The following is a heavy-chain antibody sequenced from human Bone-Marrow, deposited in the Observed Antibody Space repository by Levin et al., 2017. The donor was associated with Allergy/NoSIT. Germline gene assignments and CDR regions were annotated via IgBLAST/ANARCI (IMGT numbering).Heavy chain of an antibody. J-gene: IGHJ4*02. Sequence: GGSLRLSCAASGFTFSSYGMHWVRQAPGKGLEWVAVISYDGSNKYYADSVKGRFTISRDNSKNTLYLQMNSLRAEDTAVYYCAKVLLWFRELSGIDYWGQGTLVTVSS. D-gene: IGHD3-10*01. CDR2: ISYDGSNK. CDR1: GFTFSSYG. V-gene: IGHV3-30*18. CDR3: AKVLLWFRELSGIDY.